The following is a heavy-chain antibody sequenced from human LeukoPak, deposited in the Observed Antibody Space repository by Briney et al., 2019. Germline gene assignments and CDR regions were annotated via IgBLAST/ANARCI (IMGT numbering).Heavy chain of an antibody. CDR1: GGTFSSYA. CDR2: IIPIFGTA. D-gene: IGHD2-2*02. Sequence: GASVKVSCKASGGTFSSYAISWVRQAPGQGLEWMGGIIPIFGTANYAQKFQGRVTITADESTSTAYMELSSLRSEDTAVYYCARAGYSTSCYTPGCISEFDYWGQGTLVTVSS. CDR3: ARAGYSTSCYTPGCISEFDY. J-gene: IGHJ4*02. V-gene: IGHV1-69*13.